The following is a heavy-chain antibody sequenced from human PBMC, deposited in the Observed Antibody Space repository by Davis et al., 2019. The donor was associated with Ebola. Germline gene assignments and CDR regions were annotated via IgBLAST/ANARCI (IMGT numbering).Heavy chain of an antibody. D-gene: IGHD6-19*01. CDR3: ATTPQYSSGQNKPFDY. V-gene: IGHV1-8*01. CDR1: GYTFSNYD. J-gene: IGHJ4*02. CDR2: MNPYSGKT. Sequence: ASVKVSCKASGYTFSNYDINWVRQAPGQGLEWMGWMNPYSGKTGYAQKFQCRVTFTRNTTINTAYMELNNLRSEDTAVYYCATTPQYSSGQNKPFDYWGQGTLVTVSS.